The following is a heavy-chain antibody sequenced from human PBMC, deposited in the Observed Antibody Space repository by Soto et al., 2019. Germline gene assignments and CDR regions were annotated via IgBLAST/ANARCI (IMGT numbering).Heavy chain of an antibody. CDR1: GGSVTSHNYY. J-gene: IGHJ4*02. CDR2: IFYGGTT. D-gene: IGHD5-12*01. V-gene: IGHV4-39*07. Sequence: PSETLSLTCTVSGGSVTSHNYYWAWIRQPPGKGLEFIGTIFYGGTTYYNPSLRSRVAISVDTSKNQFSLKLSSVTAADTAVYYCAAGGGLPRYYWGQGTLVTVSS. CDR3: AAGGGLPRYY.